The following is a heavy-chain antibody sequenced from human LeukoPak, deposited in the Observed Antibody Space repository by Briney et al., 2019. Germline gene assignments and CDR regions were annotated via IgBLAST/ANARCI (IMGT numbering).Heavy chain of an antibody. J-gene: IGHJ4*02. V-gene: IGHV3-48*02. D-gene: IGHD3-22*01. CDR3: ARDYYDSSGYSFDY. Sequence: GGSLRLSCAASGFTFSSYSMNWVRQAPGKGLEWISYISSSSSSKYYADSVKGRFTISRDNAKNSLYLQMNSLRDEDTAVYYCARDYYDSSGYSFDYWGQGTLVTVSS. CDR1: GFTFSSYS. CDR2: ISSSSSSK.